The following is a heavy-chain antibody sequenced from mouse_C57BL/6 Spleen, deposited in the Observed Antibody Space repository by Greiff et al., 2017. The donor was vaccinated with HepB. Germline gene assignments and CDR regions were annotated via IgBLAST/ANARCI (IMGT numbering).Heavy chain of an antibody. J-gene: IGHJ4*01. CDR3: AMPNGEYYAMDY. CDR1: GFTFSDYG. V-gene: IGHV5-17*01. Sequence: EVQRVESGGGLVKPGGSLKLSCAASGFTFSDYGMHWVRQAPEKGLEWVAYISSGSSTIYYADTVKGRFTISRDNAKNTLFLQMTSLRSEDTAMYYCAMPNGEYYAMDYWGQGTSVTVSS. CDR2: ISSGSSTI.